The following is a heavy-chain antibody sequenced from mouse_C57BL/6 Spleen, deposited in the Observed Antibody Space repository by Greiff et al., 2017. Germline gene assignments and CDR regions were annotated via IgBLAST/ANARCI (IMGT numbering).Heavy chain of an antibody. Sequence: EVQLQQSGPELVKPGASVKISCKASGYTFTDYYMNWVKQSHGKSLEWIGDINPNNGGTSYNQKFKGKATLTVDKSSSTAYMELRSLTSEDSAVYYCARAYYSKTFYFDYGGQGTTLTVSS. CDR1: GYTFTDYY. J-gene: IGHJ2*01. D-gene: IGHD2-5*01. V-gene: IGHV1-26*01. CDR2: INPNNGGT. CDR3: ARAYYSKTFYFDY.